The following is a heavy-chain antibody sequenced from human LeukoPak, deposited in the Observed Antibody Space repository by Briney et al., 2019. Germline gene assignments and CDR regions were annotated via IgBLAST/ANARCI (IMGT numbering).Heavy chain of an antibody. CDR2: FDPEGGET. J-gene: IGHJ5*02. D-gene: IGHD2-2*01. CDR3: ATPRCSSTSCYGNWFDP. CDR1: GYTLTELS. V-gene: IGHV1-24*01. Sequence: ASVKVSCKVSGYTLTELSMHWVRQAPGKGLEWMGGFDPEGGETIYAQKFQGRVTMTEDTSTDTAYMELSSLRSEDTAVYYCATPRCSSTSCYGNWFDPWGQGTLVTVSS.